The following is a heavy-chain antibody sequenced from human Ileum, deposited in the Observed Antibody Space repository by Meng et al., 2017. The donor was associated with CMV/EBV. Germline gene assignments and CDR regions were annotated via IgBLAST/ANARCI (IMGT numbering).Heavy chain of an antibody. D-gene: IGHD1-26*01. Sequence: GGSLRLSCAASGFIFSSYSMNWVRQAPGKGLEWVSSIGSSNSYIYYADSVKGRFTISRENAEKSLYLQMNSLRVEDTAVYYCARAEGGWPPGGFDPWGQGTRVTGSS. CDR2: IGSSNSYI. V-gene: IGHV3-21*01. J-gene: IGHJ5*02. CDR1: GFIFSSYS. CDR3: ARAEGGWPPGGFDP.